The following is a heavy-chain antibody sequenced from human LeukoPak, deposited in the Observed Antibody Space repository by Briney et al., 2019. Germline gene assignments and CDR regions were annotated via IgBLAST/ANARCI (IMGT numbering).Heavy chain of an antibody. J-gene: IGHJ4*02. Sequence: ASVKVSCKASGYTFTGYYMHWVRQAPGQGLEWMGWIDPNSGGTNYAQKFQGRVTMTRDTSISTAYMELSRLRSDDTAVYYCARVQYCSGGSCPPQMGYWGQGTLVTVSS. V-gene: IGHV1-2*02. D-gene: IGHD2-15*01. CDR1: GYTFTGYY. CDR3: ARVQYCSGGSCPPQMGY. CDR2: IDPNSGGT.